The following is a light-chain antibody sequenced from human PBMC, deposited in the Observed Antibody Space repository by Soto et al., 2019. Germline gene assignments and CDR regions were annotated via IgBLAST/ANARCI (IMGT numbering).Light chain of an antibody. CDR2: GAS. J-gene: IGKJ1*01. Sequence: EVVMRQSPATLSVSPGEGATLSCRASQSVSSNYLAWYQQKPGQAPRLLIYGASTRATGIPDRFSGSGSGTDFTLTISRLEPEDSAVYYCQQYGSSPTWTFGQGTKVDIK. CDR1: QSVSSNY. V-gene: IGKV3-20*01. CDR3: QQYGSSPTWT.